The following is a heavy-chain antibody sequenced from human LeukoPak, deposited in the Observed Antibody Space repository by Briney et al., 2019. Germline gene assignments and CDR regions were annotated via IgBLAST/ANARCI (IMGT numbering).Heavy chain of an antibody. J-gene: IGHJ4*02. D-gene: IGHD6-19*01. CDR2: ISSSSSYI. V-gene: IGHV3-21*04. CDR1: GFTFSSYS. Sequence: GGSLRLSCAASGFTFSSYSMNWVRQAPGKGLEWVSSISSSSSYIYYADSVKGRFTIPRDNSKNTLYLQLSSLRAEDTAVYYCAQGYSSGWYPYWGQGSLVSVSS. CDR3: AQGYSSGWYPY.